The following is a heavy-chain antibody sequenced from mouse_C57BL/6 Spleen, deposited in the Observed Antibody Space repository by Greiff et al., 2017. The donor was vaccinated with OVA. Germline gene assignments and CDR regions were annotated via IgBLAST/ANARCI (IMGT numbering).Heavy chain of an antibody. CDR1: GYSITSGYY. V-gene: IGHV3-6*01. CDR3: AMNGDPYYFDY. J-gene: IGHJ2*01. Sequence: EVQLQQSGPGLVKPSQSLSLTCSVTGYSITSGYYWNWIRQFPGNKLEWMGYISYDGSNNYNPSLKNRISITRDTSKNQFFLKLNSVTTEDTATYYCAMNGDPYYFDYWGQGTTLTVSS. CDR2: ISYDGSN.